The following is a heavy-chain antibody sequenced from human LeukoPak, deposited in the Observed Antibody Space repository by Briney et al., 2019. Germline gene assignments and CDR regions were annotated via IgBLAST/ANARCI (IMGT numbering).Heavy chain of an antibody. J-gene: IGHJ4*02. Sequence: PSETLSLTCTVSGGSISSGSYYWRWIRQPAGKGLEWIGRIYTSGSTNYNPSLKSRVTISVDTSKNQFSLKLSSVTAADTAVYYCASLTYYDFWSGRPITHWGQGTLVTVSS. CDR1: GGSISSGSYY. V-gene: IGHV4-61*02. CDR2: IYTSGST. CDR3: ASLTYYDFWSGRPITH. D-gene: IGHD3-3*01.